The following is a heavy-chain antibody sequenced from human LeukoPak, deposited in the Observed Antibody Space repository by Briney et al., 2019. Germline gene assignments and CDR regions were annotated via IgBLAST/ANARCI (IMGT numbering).Heavy chain of an antibody. V-gene: IGHV3-7*01. Sequence: GGSLRLSCAASGFIFRNYWMGWVRQAPGMGLEWVAHIKQDGSEKYYVDSVKGRFTISRDNAKNTLYLQMNSLRAEDTAMYYCVRDGGRLNFGNGASFDYWCQGTLVTVSS. CDR1: GFIFRNYW. CDR2: IKQDGSEK. J-gene: IGHJ4*02. D-gene: IGHD3-10*01. CDR3: VRDGGRLNFGNGASFDY.